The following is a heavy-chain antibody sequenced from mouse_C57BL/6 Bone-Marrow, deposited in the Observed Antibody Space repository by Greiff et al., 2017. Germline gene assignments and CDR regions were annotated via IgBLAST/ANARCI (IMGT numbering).Heavy chain of an antibody. CDR3: ARWDYSRGYFDV. CDR2: INPSNGGT. J-gene: IGHJ1*03. V-gene: IGHV1-53*01. D-gene: IGHD1-1*01. Sequence: VQLQQPGTELVKPGASVKLSCKASGYTFTSYWMHWVKQRPGQGLEWIGNINPSNGGTNYNEKFKSKATLTVDKSASTAYMQLSSLTSEDSAVYYCARWDYSRGYFDVWGTGTTVTVSS. CDR1: GYTFTSYW.